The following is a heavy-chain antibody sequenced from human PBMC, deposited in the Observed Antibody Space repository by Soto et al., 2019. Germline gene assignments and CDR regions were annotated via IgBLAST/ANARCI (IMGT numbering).Heavy chain of an antibody. J-gene: IGHJ5*02. D-gene: IGHD6-19*01. CDR2: MNPNSGNT. CDR3: ARDPVAATYNWFDP. CDR1: GYTFTSYD. V-gene: IGHV1-8*01. Sequence: GASVKVSCKASGYTFTSYDINWVRQATGQGLEWMGWMNPNSGNTGYAQKFQGRVTMTRNTSISTAYMELSSLRSEDTAVYYCARDPVAATYNWFDPWGQGTLVTVSS.